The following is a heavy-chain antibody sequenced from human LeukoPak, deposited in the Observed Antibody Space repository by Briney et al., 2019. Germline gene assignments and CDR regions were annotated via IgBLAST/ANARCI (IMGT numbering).Heavy chain of an antibody. Sequence: PGGSLRLSCAASGFTFISYWMSWVRQAPGKGLEWVANIKQDESEKYYVDSVKGRFTISRDNAKNSLYLQMNSLRAEDTAVYYCARDKIEGPTKLDYWGQGILVTVSS. CDR1: GFTFISYW. V-gene: IGHV3-7*01. J-gene: IGHJ4*02. CDR3: ARDKIEGPTKLDY. CDR2: IKQDESEK. D-gene: IGHD1-1*01.